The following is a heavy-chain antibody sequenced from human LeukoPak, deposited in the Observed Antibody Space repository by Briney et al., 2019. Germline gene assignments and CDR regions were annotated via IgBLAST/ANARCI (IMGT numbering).Heavy chain of an antibody. Sequence: GGSLRLSCAASGFTFSSYAMHWVRQAPGKGLEWVAVISYDGSNKYYADSVKGRFTISRDNSKNTLYLQMNSLRAGDTAVYYCARVAPTWSAHYYGMDVWGQGTTVTVSS. V-gene: IGHV3-30-3*01. CDR3: ARVAPTWSAHYYGMDV. CDR2: ISYDGSNK. J-gene: IGHJ6*02. CDR1: GFTFSSYA.